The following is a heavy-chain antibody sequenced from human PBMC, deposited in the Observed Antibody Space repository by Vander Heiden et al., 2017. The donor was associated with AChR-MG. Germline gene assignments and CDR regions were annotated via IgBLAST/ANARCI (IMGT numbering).Heavy chain of an antibody. CDR1: GFTFDDFA. V-gene: IGHV3-9*01. D-gene: IGHD3-3*01. CDR2: ITWNSNKV. CDR3: AKDINSYTTGTLRN. J-gene: IGHJ6*02. Sequence: EVQLVESGGGLVQPGRSLRLPCKASGFTFDDFAMHWVRQAPGKGLEWVVGITWNSNKVIYADSVKGRFTISRDNAKNSLYLQMNSLRAEDTALYYCAKDINSYTTGTLRNWGQGTTVTVSS.